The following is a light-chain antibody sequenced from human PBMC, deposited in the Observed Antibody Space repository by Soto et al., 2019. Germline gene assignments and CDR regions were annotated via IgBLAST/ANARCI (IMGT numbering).Light chain of an antibody. J-gene: IGKJ3*01. Sequence: QLTQSPSSLSASVGDRVTITCRASQDISRYLAWYQQRAGKAPKLLIYGASTLQSGVPSRFSGSGSGTEFTLTISSLQPEDFATYHCQQLQRTPLTFGPGTTVDV. V-gene: IGKV1-9*01. CDR1: QDISRY. CDR2: GAS. CDR3: QQLQRTPLT.